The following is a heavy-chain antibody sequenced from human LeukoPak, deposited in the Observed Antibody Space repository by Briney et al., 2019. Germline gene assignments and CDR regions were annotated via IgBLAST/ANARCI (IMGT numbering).Heavy chain of an antibody. CDR2: INQDGSEK. CDR1: GFTFSSYW. V-gene: IGHV3-7*01. CDR3: AKDLPAAYFDY. J-gene: IGHJ4*02. D-gene: IGHD2-2*01. Sequence: GGSLRLSCAASGFTFSSYWMTWVRQAPGKGLEWVANINQDGSEKYCVDSVKGRFTISRDNSRNTLYLQMNSLRAEDTAVYYCAKDLPAAYFDYWGQGTLVTVSS.